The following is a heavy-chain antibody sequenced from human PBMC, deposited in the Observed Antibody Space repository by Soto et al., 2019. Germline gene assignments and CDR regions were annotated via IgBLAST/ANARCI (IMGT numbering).Heavy chain of an antibody. D-gene: IGHD3-22*01. CDR2: ISAYSGNT. V-gene: IGHV1-18*01. J-gene: IGHJ4*02. CDR1: GYSVRSYG. Sequence: ASAKVACKAYGYSVRSYGLSGVRQAPGQGLEWMGWISAYSGNTVYTQRFKGRLTMATDTSTGTAYMELRSLRSDDTAVYYCARDFYQSSGYCDYWGQGTLVTVSS. CDR3: ARDFYQSSGYCDY.